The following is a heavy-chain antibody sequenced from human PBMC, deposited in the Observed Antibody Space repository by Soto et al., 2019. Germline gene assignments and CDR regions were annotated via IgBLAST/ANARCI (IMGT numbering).Heavy chain of an antibody. CDR1: GYTFTSYD. V-gene: IGHV1-8*01. J-gene: IGHJ6*02. CDR2: MNPNSGNT. Sequence: GASVKVSCKASGYTFTSYDINWVRQATGQGLEWMGWMNPNSGNTGYAQKFQGRVTMTRNTSISTAYMELSSLRSEGTAVYYCASGRYYGSGSYYNGPYYYYGMDVWGQGTTVTVSS. CDR3: ASGRYYGSGSYYNGPYYYYGMDV. D-gene: IGHD3-10*01.